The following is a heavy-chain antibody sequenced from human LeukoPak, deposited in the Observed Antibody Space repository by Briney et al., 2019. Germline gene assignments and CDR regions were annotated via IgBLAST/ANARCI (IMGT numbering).Heavy chain of an antibody. CDR2: IYQSGTT. CDR1: GASINSRNW. CDR3: ARGVDYYGV. V-gene: IGHV4-4*02. J-gene: IGHJ4*02. D-gene: IGHD3-10*01. Sequence: SGTLSLTCAVSGASINSRNWWTWVRQPPGKGLEWIGEIYQSGTTNYNPSLKSRVTISVDTSKKQFSLKLSSVTAADTAVYYCARGVDYYGVWGQGTLVTVSS.